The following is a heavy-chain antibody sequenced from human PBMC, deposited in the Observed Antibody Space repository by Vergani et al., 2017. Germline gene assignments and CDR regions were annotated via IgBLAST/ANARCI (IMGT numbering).Heavy chain of an antibody. J-gene: IGHJ3*02. CDR2: IIPILGIA. CDR1: GGTFSSYA. D-gene: IGHD3-3*01. Sequence: QVQLVQSGAEVKKPGSSVKVSCKASGGTFSSYAISWVRQAPGQGLEWMGRIIPILGIANYAQKFQGRVTITADKSTSTAYMELRSLRSDDTAVYYCARVVTIFGVVIPNDAFDIWGQGTMVTVSS. V-gene: IGHV1-69*04. CDR3: ARVVTIFGVVIPNDAFDI.